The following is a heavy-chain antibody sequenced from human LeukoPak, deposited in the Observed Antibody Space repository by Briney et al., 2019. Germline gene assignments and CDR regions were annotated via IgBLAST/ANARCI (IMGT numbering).Heavy chain of an antibody. D-gene: IGHD2-15*01. V-gene: IGHV4-61*02. J-gene: IGHJ5*02. Sequence: SQTLSLTCTVSGGSISSDTYYWSWIRQPAGKGLEWIGRIYASGNSNYNASLTSRVTISIDTSNNQFSLRLSSVIASDTAVYYCAGTRRYCSGGSCYNWFDPWGQGTLVTVSS. CDR2: IYASGNS. CDR3: AGTRRYCSGGSCYNWFDP. CDR1: GGSISSDTYY.